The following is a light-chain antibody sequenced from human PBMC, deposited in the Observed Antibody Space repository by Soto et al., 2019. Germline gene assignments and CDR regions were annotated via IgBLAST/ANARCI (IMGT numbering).Light chain of an antibody. J-gene: IGKJ2*01. CDR1: QSISSG. V-gene: IGKV1-5*03. CDR3: QQYNSPMYT. CDR2: KAS. Sequence: DIQMTQSPSTLSASVGDRVTITCRASQSISSGLAWYQQKPGKAPKLLIYKASSLESGVPSRFSGSGSGTDFTLTISSLQPDDFATYYCQQYNSPMYTFGQGTKLQIK.